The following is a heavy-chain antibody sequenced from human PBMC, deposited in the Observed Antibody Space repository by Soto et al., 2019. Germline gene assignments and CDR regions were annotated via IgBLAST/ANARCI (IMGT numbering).Heavy chain of an antibody. J-gene: IGHJ3*02. CDR3: ARDFGELLQQTRAFDI. D-gene: IGHD1-26*01. Sequence: GGSLRLSCAASGFTFSSYSMNWVRQAPGKGLEWVSSISSSSSYIYYADSVKGRFTISRDNAKNSLYLQMNSLRAEDTAVYYCARDFGELLQQTRAFDIWGQGTMVTVSS. V-gene: IGHV3-21*01. CDR1: GFTFSSYS. CDR2: ISSSSSYI.